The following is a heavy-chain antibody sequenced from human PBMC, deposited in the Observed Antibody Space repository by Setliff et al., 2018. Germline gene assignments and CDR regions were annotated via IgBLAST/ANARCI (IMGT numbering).Heavy chain of an antibody. CDR3: AKHSYYYGSGEIGWFDP. CDR2: ISSTSYTI. D-gene: IGHD3-10*01. J-gene: IGHJ5*02. V-gene: IGHV3-48*01. CDR1: GFTFSSYA. Sequence: PGGSLRLSCAASGFTFSSYAMSWVRQAPGKGLEWVSSISSTSYTIYYADSVKGRFTISRDNAKNSLYLQMNSLRAEDTAVYYCAKHSYYYGSGEIGWFDPWGQGTLVTVSS.